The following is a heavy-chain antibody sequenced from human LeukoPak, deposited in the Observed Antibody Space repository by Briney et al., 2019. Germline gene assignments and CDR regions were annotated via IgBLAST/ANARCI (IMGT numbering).Heavy chain of an antibody. Sequence: ASVKVSCKASGYTFTSYYMHWVRQAPGQGLEWMGIINPSGGSTSYAQKFQGRVTMTRDTSISTAYMELSRLRSDDTAVYYCARNYGDYDYWGQGTLVTVSS. CDR2: INPSGGST. D-gene: IGHD4-17*01. J-gene: IGHJ4*02. V-gene: IGHV1-46*01. CDR1: GYTFTSYY. CDR3: ARNYGDYDY.